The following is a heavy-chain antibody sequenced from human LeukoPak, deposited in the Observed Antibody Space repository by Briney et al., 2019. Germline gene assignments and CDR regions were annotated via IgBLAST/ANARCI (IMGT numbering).Heavy chain of an antibody. CDR3: ARQVLEMTAMYAFDI. CDR2: IYYDGSA. J-gene: IGHJ3*02. D-gene: IGHD5-24*01. Sequence: SETLSLTCTASGGSIRSSSYYWGWIRQPPGKGLEWVGSIYYDGSAYYNPSLKSRVTISVDTCKSQFSLKVRSVTAADTAVYYCARQVLEMTAMYAFDIWGQGTIVTVSS. CDR1: GGSIRSSSYY. V-gene: IGHV4-39*01.